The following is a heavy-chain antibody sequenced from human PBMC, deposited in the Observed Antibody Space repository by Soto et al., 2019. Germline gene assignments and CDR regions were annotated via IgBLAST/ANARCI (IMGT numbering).Heavy chain of an antibody. D-gene: IGHD3-22*01. J-gene: IGHJ4*02. CDR2: IYYSGST. V-gene: IGHV4-30-4*01. Sequence: SETLSLTCTVSRGSISSGDHYWTWLRQPPGKGLEWIGYIYYSGSTYYDPSLKSRVAISVDTSKNQFSLTLTSVTAADTAVYYCAREEALIVVPTGGIDYSFDYWGQGTLVTVSS. CDR1: RGSISSGDHY. CDR3: AREEALIVVPTGGIDYSFDY.